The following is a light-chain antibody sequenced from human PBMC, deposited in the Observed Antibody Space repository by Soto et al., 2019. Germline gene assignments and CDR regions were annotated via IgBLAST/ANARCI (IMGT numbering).Light chain of an antibody. J-gene: IGLJ3*02. CDR2: EVS. V-gene: IGLV2-8*01. CDR3: SSYAGRNTWV. CDR1: SSDVSGYKY. Sequence: QSALTQPPSASGSPGQSVTISCTGTSSDVSGYKYVSWYQQHPGKAPKLMIFEVSRRPSGVPDRFSGSKSGNTASLTVSGLQAEDEADYYCSSYAGRNTWVFGGGTKVTVL.